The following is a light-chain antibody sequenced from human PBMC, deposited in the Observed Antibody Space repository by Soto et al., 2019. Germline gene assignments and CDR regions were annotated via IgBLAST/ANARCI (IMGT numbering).Light chain of an antibody. CDR2: DVS. Sequence: QSVLTQPASVSGSPGQSITISCTGTSSDVGGYNYVSWYQQHPGKAPKFMIYDVSNRTSGVSNRFSGSKSGNTASLTISGLQAEDEAEYDYSSYTSSNTRQIVFGTGTKLTVL. CDR1: SSDVGGYNY. CDR3: SSYTSSNTRQIV. J-gene: IGLJ1*01. V-gene: IGLV2-14*01.